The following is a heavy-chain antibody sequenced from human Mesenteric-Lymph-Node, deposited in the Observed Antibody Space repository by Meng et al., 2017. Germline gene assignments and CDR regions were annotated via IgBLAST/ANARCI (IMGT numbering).Heavy chain of an antibody. CDR3: AKDGGGFFGDWLKSPVDS. Sequence: GESLKISCAASGFTFSIYDMNWVRQAPGKGLEWVSAITGSGDSTYYADSVKGRFTISRDDSKNTLFLQMNSLRAEDTAVYYCAKDGGGFFGDWLKSPVDSWGQGTLVTVSS. CDR1: GFTFSIYD. D-gene: IGHD2-21*02. J-gene: IGHJ4*02. CDR2: ITGSGDST. V-gene: IGHV3-23*01.